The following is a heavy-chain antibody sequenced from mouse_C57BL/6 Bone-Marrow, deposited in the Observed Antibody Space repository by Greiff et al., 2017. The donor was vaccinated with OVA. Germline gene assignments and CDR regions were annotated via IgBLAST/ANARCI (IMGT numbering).Heavy chain of an antibody. CDR3: ARELMLAD. CDR1: GYTFTSYW. CDR2: IHPTSGST. J-gene: IGHJ3*01. Sequence: QVQLQQPGAELVKPGASVTLSCKASGYTFTSYWMHWVKPRPGQGLEWIGLIHPTSGSTNYNETFTSKATLTVDKSSITSYMQRSSLTSEDSAVYYCARELMLADWGQGTLVTVSA. V-gene: IGHV1-64*01.